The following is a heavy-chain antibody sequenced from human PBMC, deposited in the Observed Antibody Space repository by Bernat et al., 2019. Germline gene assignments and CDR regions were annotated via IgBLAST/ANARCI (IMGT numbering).Heavy chain of an antibody. D-gene: IGHD5-12*01. Sequence: EVQLVESGGGLVQPGGSLRLSCAASGFTFSSYWMSWVRQAPGKGLEWVANIKQDGSEKYYVDAVKGRFTISRDNAKNSLYLQMNSLRAEDTAVYYCARSRRRYSDYDFSCFDYWGQGTLVTVSS. CDR3: ARSRRRYSDYDFSCFDY. J-gene: IGHJ4*02. CDR2: IKQDGSEK. CDR1: GFTFSSYW. V-gene: IGHV3-7*03.